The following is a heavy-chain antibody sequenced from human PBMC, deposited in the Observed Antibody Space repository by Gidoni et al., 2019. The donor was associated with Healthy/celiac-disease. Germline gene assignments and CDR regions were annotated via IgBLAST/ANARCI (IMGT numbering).Heavy chain of an antibody. CDR2: ISSSSSYI. D-gene: IGHD2-15*01. V-gene: IGHV3-21*01. J-gene: IGHJ4*02. CDR3: ARLYGGNTCFDY. Sequence: EVQLVESGGGLVKPGGSLRLSCAASGFTFSSYSMNWVRQAPGKGLEWVSSISSSSSYIYYADSVKGRFTISRDNAKNSLYLQMNSLRAEDTAVYYCARLYGGNTCFDYWGQGTLVTVSS. CDR1: GFTFSSYS.